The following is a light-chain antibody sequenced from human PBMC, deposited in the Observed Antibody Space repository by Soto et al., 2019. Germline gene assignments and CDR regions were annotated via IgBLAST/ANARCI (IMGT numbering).Light chain of an antibody. J-gene: IGKJ1*01. CDR3: QQYNNWPPAT. Sequence: EIVMTQSPATLSVSPGERATLSCRASQSVSSNLAWYQQKPGQAPRLLIYGASTRATGIPARFSGSGSGTEFTLTISSLQSEYFAVYYCQQYNNWPPATFGQGTKV. CDR1: QSVSSN. CDR2: GAS. V-gene: IGKV3-15*01.